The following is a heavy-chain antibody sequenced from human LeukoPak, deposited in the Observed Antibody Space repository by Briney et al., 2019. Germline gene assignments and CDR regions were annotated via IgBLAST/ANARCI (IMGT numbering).Heavy chain of an antibody. CDR3: ARIGGAYALTGYYGPNYYYYYMDV. CDR2: INHSGST. V-gene: IGHV4-34*01. Sequence: PSETLSLTCAVYGGSFSGYYWSWIRQPPGKGLEWIGEINHSGSTNYNPSLKSRVTISVDTSKNQFSLKLSSVTAADTAVYYCARIGGAYALTGYYGPNYYYYYMDVWGKGTTVTVSS. CDR1: GGSFSGYY. D-gene: IGHD3-9*01. J-gene: IGHJ6*03.